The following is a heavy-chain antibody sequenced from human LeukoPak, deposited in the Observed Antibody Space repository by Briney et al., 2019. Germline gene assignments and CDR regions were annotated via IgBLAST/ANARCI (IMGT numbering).Heavy chain of an antibody. Sequence: PSETLSLTCTVPGGSINSGDYYWSWIRQPPGKGLEWIGYIYYSGSTYYNPSLKSRITISVDTSKNQFSLKLSSVTAADTAVYYCARGGKAAVRFDLWGRGTLVTVSS. D-gene: IGHD2-15*01. V-gene: IGHV4-30-4*01. CDR3: ARGGKAAVRFDL. CDR2: IYYSGST. J-gene: IGHJ2*01. CDR1: GGSINSGDYY.